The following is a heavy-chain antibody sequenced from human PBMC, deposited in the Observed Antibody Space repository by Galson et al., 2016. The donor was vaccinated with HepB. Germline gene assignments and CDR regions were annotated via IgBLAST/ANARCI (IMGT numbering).Heavy chain of an antibody. V-gene: IGHV4-34*01. D-gene: IGHD6-13*01. J-gene: IGHJ4*02. Sequence: SETLSLTCAVYGGSFSGYYWSWIRQPPGKGLEWIGKINHSGSTNYNPSLKSRVTISVDTSKNQFSLKLTSVTAADTARYYCARGQQLPRDYWGQGTLVTVSS. CDR2: INHSGST. CDR1: GGSFSGYY. CDR3: ARGQQLPRDY.